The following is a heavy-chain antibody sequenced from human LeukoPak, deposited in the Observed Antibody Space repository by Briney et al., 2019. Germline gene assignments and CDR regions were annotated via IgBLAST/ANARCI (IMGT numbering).Heavy chain of an antibody. V-gene: IGHV4-38-2*01. D-gene: IGHD2-8*01. CDR2: IYHSGST. CDR1: GYSISSGYY. J-gene: IGHJ4*02. CDR3: FLSKGLMVYANFDY. Sequence: PSETLSLTCAVSGYSISSGYYWGWIRQPPGKGLEWIGSIYHSGSTYYNPSLKSRVTISVDTSKNQFSLKLSSVIAADTAFYYCFLSKGLMVYANFDYWGQGTLVTVSS.